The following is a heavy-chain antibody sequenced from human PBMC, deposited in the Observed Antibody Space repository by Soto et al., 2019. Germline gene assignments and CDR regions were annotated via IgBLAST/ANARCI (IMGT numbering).Heavy chain of an antibody. Sequence: EVQLVESGGGLVQPGGSLRLSCAASGFTSSTYAMHWVRQAPGKGLEYVSLISGDGRSTYYANSVKGRFTISRDNSKNTLYLQMGSLRAEDMAVYYCARVCSTTSCYGACDIGGEGTMVIVSS. CDR2: ISGDGRST. J-gene: IGHJ3*02. V-gene: IGHV3-64*01. CDR3: ARVCSTTSCYGACDI. D-gene: IGHD2-2*01. CDR1: GFTSSTYA.